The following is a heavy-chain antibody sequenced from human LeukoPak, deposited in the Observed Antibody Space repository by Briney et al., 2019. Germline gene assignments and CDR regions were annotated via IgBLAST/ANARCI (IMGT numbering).Heavy chain of an antibody. CDR2: ISWNSGSI. CDR3: AALYDSSGYYPPNNAFDI. Sequence: PGGSLRLSCAASGFTFDDYAMHWVRQAPGKGLEWVSGISWNSGSIGYADSVKGRFTISRDNAKNSLCLQMNSLRAEDTALYYCAALYDSSGYYPPNNAFDIWGQGTMVTVSS. D-gene: IGHD3-22*01. CDR1: GFTFDDYA. J-gene: IGHJ3*02. V-gene: IGHV3-9*01.